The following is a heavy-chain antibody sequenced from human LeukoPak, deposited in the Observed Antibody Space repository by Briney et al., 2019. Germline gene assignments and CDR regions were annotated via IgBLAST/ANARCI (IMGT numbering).Heavy chain of an antibody. CDR2: IKQDGSEK. D-gene: IGHD1-14*01. J-gene: IGHJ4*02. CDR1: GFTFSTYW. V-gene: IGHV3-7*01. Sequence: PGGSLRLPCAASGFTFSTYWMSWVRQAPGKGLELVANIKQDGSEKYYVDSVKGRFTISRDNNAKNSLYLQLNSLRADDTAVYYCARNQRRLDYWGQGALVTVSS. CDR3: ARNQRRLDY.